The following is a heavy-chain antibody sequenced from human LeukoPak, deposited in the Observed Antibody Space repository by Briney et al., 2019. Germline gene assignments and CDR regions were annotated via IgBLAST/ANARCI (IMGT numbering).Heavy chain of an antibody. CDR1: ELPFSSYN. CDR3: ARDPIVVVPAATYYYGMDV. V-gene: IGHV3-48*01. Sequence: SGGSLRLSCAASELPFSSYNMNWVRQAPGRGLELVSYISTGSSTTYYADSVKGRFTISRDNVENSLYLQMNSLRAEDTAVYYCARDPIVVVPAATYYYGMDVWGQGTTVTVSS. CDR2: ISTGSSTT. J-gene: IGHJ6*02. D-gene: IGHD2-2*01.